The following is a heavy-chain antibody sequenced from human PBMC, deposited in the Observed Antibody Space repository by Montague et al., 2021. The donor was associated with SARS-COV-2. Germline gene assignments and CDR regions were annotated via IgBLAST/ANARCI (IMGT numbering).Heavy chain of an antibody. Sequence: AISGDSVSSNIATWNWIRQSPSRGLEWLGRTYYRSKWYNGYAVSVKSRVIINPDTSNNRISLQLNSVTPEDTAVYYCARAYCGGDCYFYWYFDLWGRGTLVTVSS. J-gene: IGHJ2*01. CDR3: ARAYCGGDCYFYWYFDL. D-gene: IGHD2-21*02. CDR1: GDSVSSNIAT. CDR2: TYYRSKWYN. V-gene: IGHV6-1*01.